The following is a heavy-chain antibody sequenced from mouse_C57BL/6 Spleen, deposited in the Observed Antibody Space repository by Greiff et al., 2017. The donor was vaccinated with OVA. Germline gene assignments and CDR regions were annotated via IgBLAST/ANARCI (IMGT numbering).Heavy chain of an antibody. CDR1: GYTFTSYW. V-gene: IGHV1-52*01. CDR3: ARDGVYDGSSYVGFDY. J-gene: IGHJ2*01. Sequence: QVQLQQPGAELVRPGSSVKLSCKASGYTFTSYWMHWVKQRPIQGLEWIGNIDPSDSETNYNQKFKDKATLTVDKSSSTAYMQLSSLTSEDSAVYYCARDGVYDGSSYVGFDYWGQGTTLTVSA. CDR2: IDPSDSET. D-gene: IGHD1-1*01.